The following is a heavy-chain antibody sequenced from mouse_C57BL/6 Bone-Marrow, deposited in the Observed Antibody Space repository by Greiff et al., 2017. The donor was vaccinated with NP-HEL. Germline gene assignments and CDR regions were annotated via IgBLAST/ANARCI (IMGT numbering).Heavy chain of an antibody. J-gene: IGHJ3*01. CDR1: GFTFSDYG. CDR3: ARRDWDGRFAY. V-gene: IGHV5-17*01. Sequence: EVKLMESGGGLVKPGGSLKLSCAASGFTFSDYGMHWVRQAPEKGLEWVAYISSGSSTIYYADTVKGRFTISRDNAKNTLFLQMTSLRSEDTAMYYCARRDWDGRFAYWGQGTLVTVSA. D-gene: IGHD4-1*01. CDR2: ISSGSSTI.